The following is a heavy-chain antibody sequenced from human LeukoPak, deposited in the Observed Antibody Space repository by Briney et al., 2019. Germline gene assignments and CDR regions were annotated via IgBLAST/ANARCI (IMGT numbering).Heavy chain of an antibody. CDR3: AKETRGSYSDY. CDR1: GFTFSSHW. CDR2: IKQDGSEK. J-gene: IGHJ4*02. D-gene: IGHD1-26*01. Sequence: PGGSLRLSCAASGFTFSSHWMNWVRQAPGKGLEWVANIKQDGSEKYYVDSVKGRFTISRDNSKNTVYLQMNSLRAEDTAVYYCAKETRGSYSDYWGQGTLVTVSS. V-gene: IGHV3-7*04.